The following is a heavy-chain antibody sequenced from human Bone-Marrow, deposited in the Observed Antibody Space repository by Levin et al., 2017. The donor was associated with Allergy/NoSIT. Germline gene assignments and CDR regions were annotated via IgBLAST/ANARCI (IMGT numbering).Heavy chain of an antibody. D-gene: IGHD2-2*01. CDR2: IQQDGREK. V-gene: IGHV3-7*04. Sequence: GALRLSCAASGFTFSSYWMSWVRQAPGKGLEWVANIQQDGREKYYVDSVRGRFTISRDNAKNSLYLQMNSLRAEDTAVYYCARDRNIEVVPSAMYGNWFDPWGQGTLVTVSS. J-gene: IGHJ5*02. CDR1: GFTFSSYW. CDR3: ARDRNIEVVPSAMYGNWFDP.